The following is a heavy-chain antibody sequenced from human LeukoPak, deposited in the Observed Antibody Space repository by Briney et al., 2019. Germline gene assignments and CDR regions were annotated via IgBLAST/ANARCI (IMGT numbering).Heavy chain of an antibody. Sequence: GRSLRLSCAASGFTFSSYAMHWVRQAPGKGLEWVAVISYDGSNKYYADSVKGRFTISRDNSKNTLYLQMNSLRVEDTAVYYCARDKDVYFDYWGQGTLVTVSS. CDR2: ISYDGSNK. CDR3: ARDKDVYFDY. J-gene: IGHJ4*02. CDR1: GFTFSSYA. V-gene: IGHV3-30-3*01.